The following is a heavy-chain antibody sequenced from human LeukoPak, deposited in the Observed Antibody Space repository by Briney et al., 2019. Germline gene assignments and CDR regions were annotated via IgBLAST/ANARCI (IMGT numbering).Heavy chain of an antibody. V-gene: IGHV4-38-2*02. CDR1: GYFIAHGFF. Sequence: SETLSLTCTVSGYFIAHGFFWAWIRQPPGGGLEWIGSLYHSGTTYYNTSLKSRISTSVDTSKNQFSLKLRLVTAADTAVYYCARVEVPRDINDWYFDLWGRGTLVTVSS. CDR2: LYHSGTT. D-gene: IGHD2-15*01. J-gene: IGHJ2*01. CDR3: ARVEVPRDINDWYFDL.